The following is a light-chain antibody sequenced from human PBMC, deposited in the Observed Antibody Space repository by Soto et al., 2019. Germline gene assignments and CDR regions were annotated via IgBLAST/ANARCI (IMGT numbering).Light chain of an antibody. V-gene: IGKV1-5*01. Sequence: DIQLTQSPSTLSASVGDRVTITCRASQSISIGLAWFQQRPGKAPKLLIYDASSLEGGVPSRFSGSGSGTDFTLTISSLQPGDFATYYCQQYDSYPWTFGQGTRWISN. CDR1: QSISIG. J-gene: IGKJ1*01. CDR2: DAS. CDR3: QQYDSYPWT.